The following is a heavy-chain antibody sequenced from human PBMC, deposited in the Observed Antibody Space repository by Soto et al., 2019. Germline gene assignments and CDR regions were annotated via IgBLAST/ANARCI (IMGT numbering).Heavy chain of an antibody. CDR3: ARSANIVATAGGTGNSSDP. CDR2: INHSGST. D-gene: IGHD5-12*01. V-gene: IGHV4-34*01. J-gene: IGHJ5*02. CDR1: GGSFSGYY. Sequence: SETLSLTCAVYGGSFSGYYWSWIRQPPGKGLEWIGEINHSGSTNYNPSLKSRVTISVDTSKNQFSLKLSSVTAADTAVYYCARSANIVATAGGTGNSSDPWGQGPLVTVSS.